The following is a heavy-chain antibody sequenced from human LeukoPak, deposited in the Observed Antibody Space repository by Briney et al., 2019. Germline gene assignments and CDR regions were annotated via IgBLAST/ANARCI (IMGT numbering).Heavy chain of an antibody. J-gene: IGHJ4*02. D-gene: IGHD2-21*01. Sequence: GPLRLSCAASGFTFSNYWMSWFRQAPGKGLEWVANIKQDGSEKYYVDSVKGRFTISRDNAKNSLYLQMNSLRAEDTAVYYCARGVVGLHCLNYWGQGTLVTVSS. V-gene: IGHV3-7*01. CDR2: IKQDGSEK. CDR1: GFTFSNYW. CDR3: ARGVVGLHCLNY.